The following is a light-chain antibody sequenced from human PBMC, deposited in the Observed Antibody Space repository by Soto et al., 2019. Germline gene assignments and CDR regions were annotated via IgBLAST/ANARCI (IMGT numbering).Light chain of an antibody. J-gene: IGKJ5*01. V-gene: IGKV3-15*01. CDR1: QSVTSN. CDR3: QQYNNWPIT. CDR2: GAS. Sequence: EIVMTQSPATLSVSPGERATLSCGASQSVTSNLAWYQQKPGQAPRLLIYGASTRATGVPARFSGSGSGTDFTLTISSLQSEDFAVYYCQQYNNWPITFGQGTQLEIK.